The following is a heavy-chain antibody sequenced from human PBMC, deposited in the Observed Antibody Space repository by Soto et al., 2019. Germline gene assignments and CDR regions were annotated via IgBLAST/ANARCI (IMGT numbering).Heavy chain of an antibody. CDR3: ARDIPEGLAYCGGDCYSPPWFDP. D-gene: IGHD2-21*02. Sequence: QVQLVESGGGVVQPGRSLRLSCAASGFTFSSYGMHWVRQAPGKGLEWVAVIWYDGSNKYYADSVKGRFTISRDNSKNTLYLQMNSLRAEDTAVYYCARDIPEGLAYCGGDCYSPPWFDPWGQGTLVTVSS. CDR1: GFTFSSYG. CDR2: IWYDGSNK. J-gene: IGHJ5*02. V-gene: IGHV3-33*01.